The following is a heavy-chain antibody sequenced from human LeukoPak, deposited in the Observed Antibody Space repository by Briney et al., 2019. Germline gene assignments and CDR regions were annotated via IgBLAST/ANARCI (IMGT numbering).Heavy chain of an antibody. J-gene: IGHJ3*02. Sequence: GGSLRLSCAASGFTLSSYAMSWVRQAPGKGLQWVSGISSSGGSTYYVDSVKGRFTISTDNSKNTLYLQMNSLRAEDTAVYYCARDWYDNSDAFDIWGQGTMVTVSS. CDR3: ARDWYDNSDAFDI. D-gene: IGHD3-9*01. CDR2: ISSSGGST. V-gene: IGHV3-23*01. CDR1: GFTLSSYA.